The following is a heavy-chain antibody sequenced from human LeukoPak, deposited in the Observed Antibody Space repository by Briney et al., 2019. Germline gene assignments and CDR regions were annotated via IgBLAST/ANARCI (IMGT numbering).Heavy chain of an antibody. CDR1: GFTFSSYW. Sequence: PGGSLRLSCAVSGFTFSSYWMHWVRQAPGKGLVWVSRINSDGSSTTYADSVKGRFSISRDNAKNTLYLQMNSLRVEDTAVYYCARGRPHGNDYWGQGTLVTVSS. CDR3: ARGRPHGNDY. D-gene: IGHD4-23*01. V-gene: IGHV3-74*01. CDR2: INSDGSST. J-gene: IGHJ4*02.